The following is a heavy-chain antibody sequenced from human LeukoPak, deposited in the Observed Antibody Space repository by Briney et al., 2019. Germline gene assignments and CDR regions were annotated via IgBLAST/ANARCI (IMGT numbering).Heavy chain of an antibody. V-gene: IGHV3-7*03. D-gene: IGHD3-22*01. CDR3: ASDPARDYYDTSGYSRWVDY. Sequence: GSLRLSCAASGFTFSSYSMSWVRHAPGKGLQWVANIKTDGSEKYYVDSVKGRFTISRDNAKNSLYLQMNSLRAEDTAVYYCASDPARDYYDTSGYSRWVDYWGQGTLVTVSS. J-gene: IGHJ4*02. CDR2: IKTDGSEK. CDR1: GFTFSSYS.